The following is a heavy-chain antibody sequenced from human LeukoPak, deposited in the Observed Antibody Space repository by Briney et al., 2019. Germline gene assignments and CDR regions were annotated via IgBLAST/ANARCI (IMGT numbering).Heavy chain of an antibody. V-gene: IGHV3-30*03. CDR1: GFTFNSYG. CDR3: ARGVGWAVVGERYFDY. CDR2: ISYDGPNK. J-gene: IGHJ4*02. Sequence: GGSLRLSCAASGFTFNSYGMHWVRQAPGKGLEWVAIISYDGPNKYYTDSVKGRFTISRDNSKNTLYLQMNSLRAEDTALYYCARGVGWAVVGERYFDYWGQGTLVTVSS. D-gene: IGHD6-19*01.